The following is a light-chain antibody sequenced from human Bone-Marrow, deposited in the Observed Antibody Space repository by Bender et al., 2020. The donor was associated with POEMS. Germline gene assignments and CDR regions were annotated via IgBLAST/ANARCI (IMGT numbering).Light chain of an antibody. CDR1: TLPKQY. Sequence: SYELTQPPSVSVSPGQTARMTCSGDTLPKQYVYWYQQKSGQAPVLVIDKDTERPSGIPERFSGSSSGTTVTLTISGVQAEDEADYYCQSTDSSGFYWVFGGGTKLTVL. V-gene: IGLV3-25*03. CDR3: QSTDSSGFYWV. CDR2: KDT. J-gene: IGLJ3*02.